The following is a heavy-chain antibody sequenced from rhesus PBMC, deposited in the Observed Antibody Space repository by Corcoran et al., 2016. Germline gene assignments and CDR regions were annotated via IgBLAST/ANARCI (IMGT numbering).Heavy chain of an antibody. CDR3: AAPLSGSYYYHYFDY. J-gene: IGHJ4*01. CDR2: ISGIGGST. CDR1: GGSISSNY. Sequence: QLQLQESGPGLVKPSETLSLTCAVSGGSISSNYWSWIRQPPGKGLEWIGRISGIGGSTDYNPSLKSRVTIATDTSKNQFSLKLSSVTAADTAVYYCAAPLSGSYYYHYFDYWGQGVLVTVSS. D-gene: IGHD3-16*01. V-gene: IGHV4-173*01.